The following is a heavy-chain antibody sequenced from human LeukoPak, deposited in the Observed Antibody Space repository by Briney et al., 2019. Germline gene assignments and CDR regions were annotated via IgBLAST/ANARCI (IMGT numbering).Heavy chain of an antibody. Sequence: SETLSLTCTVSGGSISSYYWSWIRQPPGKGLEWIGYIYYSGSTNYNPSLKNRVTISVDTSKNQFSLKLSSVTAADTAVYYCARDAPNGSGSSWGQGTLVTVSS. CDR2: IYYSGST. CDR3: ARDAPNGSGSS. J-gene: IGHJ5*02. CDR1: GGSISSYY. V-gene: IGHV4-59*01. D-gene: IGHD3-10*01.